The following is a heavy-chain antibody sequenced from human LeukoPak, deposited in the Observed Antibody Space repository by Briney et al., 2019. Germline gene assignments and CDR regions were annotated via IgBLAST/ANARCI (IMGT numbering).Heavy chain of an antibody. Sequence: ASVKVSCKASGNAFISYAMNWVRQAPGQGLEWMGWISAYNGNTNYAQKLQGRVSMTTDTSTSTAYMELRSLRSDDTAVYYCARGSGWYGPYYYYGMDVWGQGTTVTVSS. V-gene: IGHV1-18*01. J-gene: IGHJ6*02. CDR2: ISAYNGNT. CDR1: GNAFISYA. D-gene: IGHD6-19*01. CDR3: ARGSGWYGPYYYYGMDV.